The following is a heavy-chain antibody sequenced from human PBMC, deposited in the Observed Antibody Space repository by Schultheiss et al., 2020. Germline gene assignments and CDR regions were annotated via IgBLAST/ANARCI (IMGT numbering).Heavy chain of an antibody. CDR3: ARDGFCRDGVCVDAFDI. CDR1: GFTFSSYA. Sequence: GGSLRLSCAASGFTFSSYAMHWVRQAPGKGLEWVAVISYDGSNKYYADSVKGRFTISRDNSKNTLYLQMNSLRAEDTAVYYCARDGFCRDGVCVDAFDIWGQGTRVTVSS. J-gene: IGHJ3*02. D-gene: IGHD2-8*01. CDR2: ISYDGSNK. V-gene: IGHV3-30*04.